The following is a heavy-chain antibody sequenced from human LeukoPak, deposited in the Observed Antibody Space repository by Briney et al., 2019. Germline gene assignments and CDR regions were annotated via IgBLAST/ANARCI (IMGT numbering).Heavy chain of an antibody. J-gene: IGHJ4*02. D-gene: IGHD2-2*01. V-gene: IGHV3-21*01. CDR2: ISSSSYI. Sequence: PGGSLRLSCAASGFTFSSYSMNWVRQAPGEGLEWVSSISSSSYIYYADSVKGRFTISRDNAKNSLYLQMNSLRAEDTAVYYCARASYCSSTSCSHAFLNYWGQGTLVTVSS. CDR3: ARASYCSSTSCSHAFLNY. CDR1: GFTFSSYS.